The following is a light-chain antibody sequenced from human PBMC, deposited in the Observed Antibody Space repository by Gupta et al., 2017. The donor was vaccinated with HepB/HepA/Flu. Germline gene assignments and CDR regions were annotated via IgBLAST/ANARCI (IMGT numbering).Light chain of an antibody. CDR1: QRVTSY. V-gene: IGKV3-20*01. CDR2: GAS. CDR3: QLYNTSPTWT. J-gene: IGKJ1*01. Sequence: EIVLTQSPGTLSLSPGERATLSCRASQRVTSYLAWYQQKPGQAPRLLIYGASSRATGIPDRFSGSGSGTDFTLTISRLEPEDFAVYYCQLYNTSPTWTFGQGTKVEIK.